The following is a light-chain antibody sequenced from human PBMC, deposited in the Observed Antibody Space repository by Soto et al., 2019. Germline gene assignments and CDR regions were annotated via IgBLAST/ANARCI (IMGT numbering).Light chain of an antibody. J-gene: IGKJ1*01. CDR2: PAP. CDR3: LQHKTFPWT. CDR1: QDISTS. V-gene: IGKV1-17*03. Sequence: DIQMTQSPAAMSASVGDRVTITCRASQDISTSLAWLQQRPGKVPKRLIYPAPSLPSGVPSRFSGSRSGTEFTLTISSLQPEDFATYYCLQHKTFPWTFGQGTKVEIK.